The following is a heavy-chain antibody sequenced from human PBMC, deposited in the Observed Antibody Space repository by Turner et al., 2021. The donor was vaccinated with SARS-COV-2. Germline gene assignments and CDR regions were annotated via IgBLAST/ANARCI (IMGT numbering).Heavy chain of an antibody. J-gene: IGHJ6*02. CDR1: GFPFDDYV. CDR2: ISWNSGSI. V-gene: IGHV3-9*01. CDR3: AKDMVRGVIYYYYCMDV. D-gene: IGHD3-10*01. Sequence: EVQLVESGGGLVQPGRSLRLSCATSGFPFDDYVMHWVRQASGKGLEWVSGISWNSGSIVYADSVKGLFTISRDNAKNSLYLQMNSLRAEDTALYYCAKDMVRGVIYYYYCMDVWGQGTTVTVSS.